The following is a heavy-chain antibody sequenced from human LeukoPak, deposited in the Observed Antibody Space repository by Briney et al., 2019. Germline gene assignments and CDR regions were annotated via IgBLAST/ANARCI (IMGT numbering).Heavy chain of an antibody. V-gene: IGHV3-23*01. CDR1: GGSISSGGYS. J-gene: IGHJ4*02. CDR3: AKDRRHFDYGDYLAGYN. CDR2: ISGSGGST. D-gene: IGHD4-17*01. Sequence: ETLSLTCAVSGGSISSGGYSWSWVRQAPGKGLEWVSAISGSGGSTYYADSVKGRFTISRDNSKNTLYLQMNSLRAEDTAVYYCAKDRRHFDYGDYLAGYNWGQGTLVTVSS.